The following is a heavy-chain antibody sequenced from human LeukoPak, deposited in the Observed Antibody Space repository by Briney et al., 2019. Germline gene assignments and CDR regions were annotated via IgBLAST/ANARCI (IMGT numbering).Heavy chain of an antibody. D-gene: IGHD3-3*01. V-gene: IGHV1-18*01. J-gene: IGHJ4*02. CDR3: ARDSGEDFWSGYHYFDY. Sequence: ASVKVSCKASGYTFISYGISWVRQAPGQGLEWMGWISAYNGNTNYAQKLQGRVTMTTDTSTSTAYMELRSLRSDDTAVYYCARDSGEDFWSGYHYFDYWGQGTLVTVSS. CDR2: ISAYNGNT. CDR1: GYTFISYG.